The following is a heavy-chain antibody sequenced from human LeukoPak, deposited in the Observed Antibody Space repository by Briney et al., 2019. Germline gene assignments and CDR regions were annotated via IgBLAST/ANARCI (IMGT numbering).Heavy chain of an antibody. CDR2: ISACNGNT. D-gene: IGHD2-2*02. J-gene: IGHJ4*02. Sequence: ASVKVSCKASGYTFTSYGISWVRQAPGQGLEWMGWISACNGNTNYAQKLQGRVTMTTDTSTSTAYMELRSLRSDDTAVYYCARDCSSTSCYTAFDYWGQGTLVTVSS. V-gene: IGHV1-18*01. CDR3: ARDCSSTSCYTAFDY. CDR1: GYTFTSYG.